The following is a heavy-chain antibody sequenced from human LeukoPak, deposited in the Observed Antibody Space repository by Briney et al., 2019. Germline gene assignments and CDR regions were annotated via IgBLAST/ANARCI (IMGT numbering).Heavy chain of an antibody. V-gene: IGHV3-30*14. CDR3: AREYCSNGVCYKRFDY. CDR2: ISYDGSNK. D-gene: IGHD2-8*01. CDR1: GFTFSSYA. J-gene: IGHJ4*02. Sequence: GGSLRLSCAASGFTFSSYAMHWVRQAPGKGLEWVAVISYDGSNKYYADSVKGRFTISGDNSKNTLYLQMGSLRAEDMALYYCAREYCSNGVCYKRFDYWGQGTLVTVSS.